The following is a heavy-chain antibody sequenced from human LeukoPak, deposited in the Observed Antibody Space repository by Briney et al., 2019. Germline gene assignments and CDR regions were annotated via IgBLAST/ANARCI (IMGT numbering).Heavy chain of an antibody. J-gene: IGHJ5*02. V-gene: IGHV3-48*02. CDR1: GFTFSHYG. CDR3: ARVWLGYMYDNWFDP. CDR2: ISSSSSLI. D-gene: IGHD6-19*01. Sequence: GESLRLSCAASGFTFSHYGMNWARQAPGKGLEWISYISSSSSLIYYADSVKGRFTISRDNAENSLYLQMNSLRDEDTAVYFCARVWLGYMYDNWFDPWGQGTLVTVSS.